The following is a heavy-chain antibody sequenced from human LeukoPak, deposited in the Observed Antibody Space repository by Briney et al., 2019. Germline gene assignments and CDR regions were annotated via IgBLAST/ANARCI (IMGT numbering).Heavy chain of an antibody. J-gene: IGHJ6*03. D-gene: IGHD1-14*01. CDR2: ISNSGGST. Sequence: PGGSLRLSCAASGFTFSSYAMSWVRQAPGKGLEWVSAISNSGGSTNYADSVKGRFTISRDNSKNTLYLQMNSLRAEDTALYYCAKNGNVVYTSYYMDVWGKGTTVTVSS. V-gene: IGHV3-23*01. CDR3: AKNGNVVYTSYYMDV. CDR1: GFTFSSYA.